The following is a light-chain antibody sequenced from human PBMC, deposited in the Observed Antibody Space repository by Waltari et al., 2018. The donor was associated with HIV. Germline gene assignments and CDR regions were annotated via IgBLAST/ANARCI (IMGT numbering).Light chain of an antibody. CDR3: QSYDSSNHVV. CDR1: SGSIASNY. J-gene: IGLJ2*01. CDR2: EDN. V-gene: IGLV6-57*01. Sequence: NFMLTQPHSVSESPGKTVTISCTRSSGSIASNYVQWYQQRPGSSPTTMIYEDNQRPSGVPDLFSGSIDSSSNSASLTISGLKTEDEADYYCQSYDSSNHVVFGGGTKLTVL.